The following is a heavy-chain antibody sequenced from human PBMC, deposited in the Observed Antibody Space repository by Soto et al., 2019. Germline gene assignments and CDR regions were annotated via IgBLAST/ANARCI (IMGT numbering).Heavy chain of an antibody. J-gene: IGHJ4*02. CDR1: GFTFSSYS. V-gene: IGHV3-48*01. Sequence: EVQLVESGGGLVQPGGSLRLSCAASGFTFSSYSMNWVRQAPGKGLEWVSYISSSSITIYYADSVKGRFTISRDNAKNSLYLQMNSLRAEDTAVYYCARDEIVVPAAIGNYFDYWSQGTLVTVSS. CDR3: ARDEIVVPAAIGNYFDY. D-gene: IGHD2-2*02. CDR2: ISSSSITI.